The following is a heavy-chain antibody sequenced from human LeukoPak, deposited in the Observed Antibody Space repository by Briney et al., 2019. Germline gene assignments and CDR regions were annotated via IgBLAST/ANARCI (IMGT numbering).Heavy chain of an antibody. CDR2: ISYDGSNK. Sequence: GRSLRLSCAASGFTFSSYGMHWVRQAPGKGLEWVAVISYDGSNKYYADSVKGRFTISRDNSKNTLYLQMNSLRAEDTAVYYCARDQDSYGYDYWGQGTLVTVSS. D-gene: IGHD5-18*01. J-gene: IGHJ4*02. CDR3: ARDQDSYGYDY. V-gene: IGHV3-30*03. CDR1: GFTFSSYG.